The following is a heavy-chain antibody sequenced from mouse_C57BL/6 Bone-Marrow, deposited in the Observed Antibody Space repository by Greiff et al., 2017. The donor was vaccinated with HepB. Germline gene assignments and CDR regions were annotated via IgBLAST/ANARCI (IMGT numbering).Heavy chain of an antibody. J-gene: IGHJ3*01. Sequence: QVQLQQPGAELVRPGTSVKLSCKASGYTFTSYWMHWVKQRPGQGLEWIGVIDPSDSYTNYNQKFKGKATLTVDTSSSTAYMQLSSLTSEDSAVYYCAGKFYWGQGTLVTVSA. CDR1: GYTFTSYW. CDR3: AGKFY. V-gene: IGHV1-59*01. CDR2: IDPSDSYT.